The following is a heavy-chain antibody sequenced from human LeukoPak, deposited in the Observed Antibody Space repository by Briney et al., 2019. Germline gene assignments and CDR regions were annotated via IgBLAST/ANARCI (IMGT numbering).Heavy chain of an antibody. CDR3: ARSMGVTMGALDY. J-gene: IGHJ4*02. V-gene: IGHV3-23*01. Sequence: QPGGSLRLSCAASRFTFSSNAMSWVRQAPGKGLEWVSAISGSSDNTYYADSVKGRFTISRDNSKNTLYLQMNSLRGEDTAVYYCARSMGVTMGALDYWGQGTLVTVSS. CDR1: RFTFSSNA. D-gene: IGHD1-26*01. CDR2: ISGSSDNT.